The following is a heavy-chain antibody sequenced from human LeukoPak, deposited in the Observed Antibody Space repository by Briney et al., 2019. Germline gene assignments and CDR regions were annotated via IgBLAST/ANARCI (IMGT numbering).Heavy chain of an antibody. CDR3: TKDLGGYHDY. CDR2: ISTDGSVT. D-gene: IGHD5-12*01. V-gene: IGHV3-74*01. J-gene: IGHJ4*02. CDR1: GFTFSSYR. Sequence: AGGSLRLSCAASGFTFSSYRMHWVRQAPGKGPVCVSHISTDGSVTTYADSVKGRFTISRDNAKNTVYLQMNSLSAEDTAVYYCTKDLGGYHDYWGQGTLVTVSS.